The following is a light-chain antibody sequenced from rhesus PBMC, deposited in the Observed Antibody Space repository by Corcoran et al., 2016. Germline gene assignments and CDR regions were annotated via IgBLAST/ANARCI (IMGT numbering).Light chain of an antibody. Sequence: DIQMTQSPSSLSASVGDTVTITCRASQSISSWLAWYQQKPGKAPKLLIYKASTLQSGVHARLRGSVYWTDVTLTSSSLQSDDFPTYYGQQYSSSPLTFGGGTKVEIK. J-gene: IGKJ4*01. CDR1: QSISSW. V-gene: IGKV1-22*01. CDR2: KAS. CDR3: QQYSSSPLT.